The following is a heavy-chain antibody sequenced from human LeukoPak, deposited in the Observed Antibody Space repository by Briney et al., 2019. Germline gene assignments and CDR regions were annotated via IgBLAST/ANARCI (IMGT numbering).Heavy chain of an antibody. CDR2: ISGSGGST. Sequence: GGSLRLSCAASGFTFSSYAVSWVRQAPGKGLEWVSAISGSGGSTYYADSVKGRFTISRDNSKNTLYLQMNSLRAEDTAVYYCARGHYTPGLVFDNWGQGTMVTVSS. J-gene: IGHJ3*02. CDR1: GFTFSSYA. V-gene: IGHV3-23*01. CDR3: ARGHYTPGLVFDN. D-gene: IGHD3-3*01.